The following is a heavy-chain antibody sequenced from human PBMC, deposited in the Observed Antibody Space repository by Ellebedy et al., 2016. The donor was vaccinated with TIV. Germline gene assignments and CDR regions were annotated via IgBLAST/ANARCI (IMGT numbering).Heavy chain of an antibody. J-gene: IGHJ3*02. CDR2: THISGDT. D-gene: IGHD3-22*01. Sequence: SETLSLTXAVSGAPSGNYFWSWIRQPPGKGLEWVGRTHISGDTNYNPSLKSRVTISVDTSRNQLSLKLSSVTAADTAVYYCARSYSYNSRDAFDIWGQGTMVTVSS. CDR3: ARSYSYNSRDAFDI. CDR1: GAPSGNYF. V-gene: IGHV4-4*09.